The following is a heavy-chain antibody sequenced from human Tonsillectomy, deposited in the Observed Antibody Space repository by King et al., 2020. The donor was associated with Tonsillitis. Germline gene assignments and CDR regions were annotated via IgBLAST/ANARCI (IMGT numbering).Heavy chain of an antibody. V-gene: IGHV3-48*01. CDR2: ISSSSTI. CDR3: ARDQNHDY. Sequence: VQLVESGGGLVQPGGSLRLSCAASGFTFSSYSMNWVRQAPGKGLEWVSYISSSSTIYYADSVKGRFTISRDNAKNSLYLQMNSLRAEDTAVYYCARDQNHDYWGQGTLVTVSS. J-gene: IGHJ4*02. CDR1: GFTFSSYS. D-gene: IGHD1-14*01.